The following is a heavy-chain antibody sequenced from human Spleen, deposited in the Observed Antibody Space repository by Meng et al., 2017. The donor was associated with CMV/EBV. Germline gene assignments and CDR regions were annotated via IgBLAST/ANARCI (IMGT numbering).Heavy chain of an antibody. CDR1: GGTFSRYA. CDR3: ARDRSGSWDWFDP. CDR2: IIPIFGTA. D-gene: IGHD3-10*01. Sequence: HVQLVQSGAGVEKPGSSLQVACKASGGTFSRYAISWVRQAPGQGLEWMGGIIPIFGTANYAQKFQGRVTITADESTSTAYMELSSLRSEDTAVYYCARDRSGSWDWFDPWGQGTLVTVSS. J-gene: IGHJ5*02. V-gene: IGHV1-69*12.